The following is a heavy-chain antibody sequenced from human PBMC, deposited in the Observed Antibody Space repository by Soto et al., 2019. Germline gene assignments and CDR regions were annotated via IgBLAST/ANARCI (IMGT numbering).Heavy chain of an antibody. Sequence: QVQLVQSGAEVKKPGSSVKVSCKASGGTFSSYTISWVRQAPGQGLEWMGRIIPILGIANYAQKFQGRVTITADKSTSTAYMGLSSLRSEDTAVYYCARDRPGLFDYWGQGTLGTVSS. CDR2: IIPILGIA. V-gene: IGHV1-69*08. CDR3: ARDRPGLFDY. J-gene: IGHJ4*02. CDR1: GGTFSSYT. D-gene: IGHD3-10*01.